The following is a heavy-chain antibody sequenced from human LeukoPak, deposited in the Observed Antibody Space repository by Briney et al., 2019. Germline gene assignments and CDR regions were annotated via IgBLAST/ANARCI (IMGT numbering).Heavy chain of an antibody. V-gene: IGHV6-1*01. CDR1: GDSVSSNTAG. J-gene: IGHJ4*02. Sequence: SQTLSLTCAISGDSVSSNTAGWNWIRQSPSSGLEWLGRTYYRSKWYNEYAVSVKSRITINPDTSKNQFSLQLNSVTPEDTAVYYCANMVRGLITNWGQGTLVTVSS. D-gene: IGHD3-10*01. CDR2: TYYRSKWYN. CDR3: ANMVRGLITN.